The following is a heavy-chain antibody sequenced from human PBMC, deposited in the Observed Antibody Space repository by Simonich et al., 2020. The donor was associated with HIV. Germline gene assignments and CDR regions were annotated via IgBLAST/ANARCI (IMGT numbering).Heavy chain of an antibody. Sequence: QVQLQQWGAGLLKPSETLSLTCAVYGGAFSDYFWSWIRQSPGKGLEWIGEINHRGKTNYSPSLKSRGTVSVATPKNQVSLKLGSVTAADTAVYYCARGQPLRSLQRDGFDIWGQGTVVTVSS. D-gene: IGHD3-3*01. CDR2: INHRGKT. J-gene: IGHJ3*02. CDR1: GGAFSDYF. CDR3: ARGQPLRSLQRDGFDI. V-gene: IGHV4-34*01.